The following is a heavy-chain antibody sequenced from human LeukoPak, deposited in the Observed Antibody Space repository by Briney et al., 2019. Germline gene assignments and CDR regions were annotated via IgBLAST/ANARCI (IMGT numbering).Heavy chain of an antibody. Sequence: PGGSLRLSCAASGFTLSDSAMHWVRQTSGKGLEWVGRIRSKSNNYATEYAASVRGRFTISRDDSKNKVYLQLNSLKTDDTAIYHCARHRDPDYSDTKIFDFWGLGTLVTVSS. J-gene: IGHJ4*02. V-gene: IGHV3-73*01. CDR2: IRSKSNNYAT. D-gene: IGHD4-17*01. CDR1: GFTLSDSA. CDR3: ARHRDPDYSDTKIFDF.